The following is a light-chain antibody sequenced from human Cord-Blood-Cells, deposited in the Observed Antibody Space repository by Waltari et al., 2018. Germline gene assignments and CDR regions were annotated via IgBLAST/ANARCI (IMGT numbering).Light chain of an antibody. J-gene: IGLJ1*01. CDR2: DVS. CDR3: CSYAGSYTLYV. Sequence: QSALTQPRSVSGSPGQSVTISCTGTSSDVGGYNYVSWYQQHPGKAPKLVIYDVSKRPSGGPARFSGSKSGNTASLTISGLQAEDEADYYCCSYAGSYTLYVFGTGTKVTVL. V-gene: IGLV2-11*01. CDR1: SSDVGGYNY.